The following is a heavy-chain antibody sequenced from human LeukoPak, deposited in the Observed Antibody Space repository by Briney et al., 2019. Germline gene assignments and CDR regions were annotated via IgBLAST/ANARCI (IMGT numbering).Heavy chain of an antibody. Sequence: GGSLRLSCAASGFIFSDYWVNWVRQAPGKGLEWVASIRQDGSEKTYVDSVKGRFTISRDNTKNSLYLQMSSPTAEDTAVYYCARDGTAAGLYFDLWGQGTLVTVSS. J-gene: IGHJ4*01. CDR1: GFIFSDYW. D-gene: IGHD6-13*01. CDR3: ARDGTAAGLYFDL. V-gene: IGHV3-7*01. CDR2: IRQDGSEK.